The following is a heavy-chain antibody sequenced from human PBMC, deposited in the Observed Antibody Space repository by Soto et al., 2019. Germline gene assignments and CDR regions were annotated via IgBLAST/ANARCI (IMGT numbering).Heavy chain of an antibody. Sequence: EVQLLESGGTLVQPGESLRLSCEVSGFSFSSFAMNWVRQAPGEGLEWVSSIRGTATSYADSVKGRFTISRDNSKNTVYLQMNTLRGEDTAVYYCAKCAELMTTSGGWCNWVAPLGQGTLVIVSS. D-gene: IGHD2-21*01. CDR3: AKCAELMTTSGGWCNWVAP. CDR1: GFSFSSFA. CDR2: IRGTAT. J-gene: IGHJ5*02. V-gene: IGHV3-23*01.